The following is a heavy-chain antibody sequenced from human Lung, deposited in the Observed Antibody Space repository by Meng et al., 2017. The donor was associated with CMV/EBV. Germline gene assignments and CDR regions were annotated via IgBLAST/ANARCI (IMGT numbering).Heavy chain of an antibody. D-gene: IGHD6-19*01. Sequence: VQLVQTVSELKKTGDSVKVSCQAAGYTFTSSVMNGVRHAAGQGLGWMGWININTGNPTYAQGFTGRFVFSLDTSVSTAYVQIDSLKADDTAVYYCARGNGWRFDYWGQGTLVTVSS. CDR3: ARGNGWRFDY. CDR1: GYTFTSSV. CDR2: ININTGNP. V-gene: IGHV7-4-1*01. J-gene: IGHJ4*02.